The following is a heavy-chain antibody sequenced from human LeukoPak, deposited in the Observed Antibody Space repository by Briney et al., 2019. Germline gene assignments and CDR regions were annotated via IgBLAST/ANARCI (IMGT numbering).Heavy chain of an antibody. CDR3: ARSSGYLDY. V-gene: IGHV4-59*12. D-gene: IGHD2-15*01. CDR1: GSSISSYY. J-gene: IGHJ4*02. Sequence: PSETLSLTCTVSGSSISSYYWSWIRQPPGKGLEWIGYIYYSGSTNYNPSLKSRVTISVDTSKNQFSLKLSSVTAADTAVYYCARSSGYLDYWGQGTLVTVSS. CDR2: IYYSGST.